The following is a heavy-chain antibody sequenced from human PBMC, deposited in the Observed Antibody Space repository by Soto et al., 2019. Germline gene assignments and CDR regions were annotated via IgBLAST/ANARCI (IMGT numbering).Heavy chain of an antibody. CDR2: IIPKFGSA. CDR1: GDTSSNYA. J-gene: IGHJ3*02. V-gene: IGHV1-69*01. D-gene: IGHD1-26*01. Sequence: QVQLVQSGAEVKKPGSSVKVSCKASGDTSSNYAITWVRQAPGQGLEWMGGIIPKFGSANYAQRFQGRVTITADDSTSTAYMEVSGLKSEDTAVYYCARSGPVGGRYYGPDVFEIWGQGTMVTVSS. CDR3: ARSGPVGGRYYGPDVFEI.